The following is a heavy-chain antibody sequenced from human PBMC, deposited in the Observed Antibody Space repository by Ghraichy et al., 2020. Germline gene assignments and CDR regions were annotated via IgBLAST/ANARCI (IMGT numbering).Heavy chain of an antibody. Sequence: SETLSLTCAVYGGSFSGYYWSWIRQPPGKGLEWIGEINHSGSTNYNPSLKSRVTISVDTSKNQFSLKLSSVTAADTAVYYCARSHSDILTGDDAFDIWGQGTMVTVSS. D-gene: IGHD3-9*01. V-gene: IGHV4-34*01. CDR2: INHSGST. CDR1: GGSFSGYY. CDR3: ARSHSDILTGDDAFDI. J-gene: IGHJ3*02.